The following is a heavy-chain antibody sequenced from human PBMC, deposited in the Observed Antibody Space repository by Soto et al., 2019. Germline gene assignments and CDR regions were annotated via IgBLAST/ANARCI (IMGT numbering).Heavy chain of an antibody. J-gene: IGHJ6*02. CDR2: INSDGSST. Sequence: GGSLRLSCAASGFTFSSYWMHWVRQAPGKGLVWVSRINSDGSSTSYADSVKGRFTISRDNAKNTLYLQMNSLRAEDTAVYYCAREADYQSMDVWGQGTTVTVSS. CDR1: GFTFSSYW. V-gene: IGHV3-74*01. CDR3: AREADYQSMDV. D-gene: IGHD2-2*01.